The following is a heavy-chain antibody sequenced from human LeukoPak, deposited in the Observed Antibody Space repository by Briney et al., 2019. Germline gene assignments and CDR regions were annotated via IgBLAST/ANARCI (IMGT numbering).Heavy chain of an antibody. V-gene: IGHV3-48*03. D-gene: IGHD4-23*01. CDR3: GRERETRFDY. J-gene: IGHJ4*02. CDR1: GFTFSSYE. CDR2: ISSSGSTI. Sequence: GGSLRLSCAASGFTFSSYEMNWVRQAPGKGLEWVSYISSSGSTIYYVDSVKGRFTISRDNAKNSLYLQMNSLRAEDTAVYYCGRERETRFDYWGQGTLVTVSS.